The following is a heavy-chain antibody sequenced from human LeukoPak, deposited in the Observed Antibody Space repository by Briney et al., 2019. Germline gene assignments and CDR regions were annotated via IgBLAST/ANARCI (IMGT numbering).Heavy chain of an antibody. CDR1: GGIFSSYA. J-gene: IGHJ5*02. Sequence: GASVKVSCKASGGIFSSYAISWVRQAPGQGLEWMGGIIPIFGTANYAQKFQGRVTITTDESTSTAYMELSSLRSEDTAVYYCTRDNEDYYDFWSGYYRLNWFDPWGQGTLVTVSS. CDR3: TRDNEDYYDFWSGYYRLNWFDP. CDR2: IIPIFGTA. D-gene: IGHD3-3*01. V-gene: IGHV1-69*05.